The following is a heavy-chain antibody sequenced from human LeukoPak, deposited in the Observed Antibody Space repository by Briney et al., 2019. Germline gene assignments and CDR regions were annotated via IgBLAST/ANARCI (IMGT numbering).Heavy chain of an antibody. V-gene: IGHV4-59*01. CDR1: GGSISSYY. D-gene: IGHD1-1*01. CDR3: ARGRVSSSTWYSTYYYYFYMDV. CDR2: IYYSGST. Sequence: SETLSLTCTVSGGSISSYYWSWIRQPPGKGLEWIGYIYYSGSTNYNPSLNGRVSISRDTTKNLFSLRLRSVTAADTAVYFCARGRVSSSTWYSTYYYYFYMDVWGKGTTVTVSS. J-gene: IGHJ6*03.